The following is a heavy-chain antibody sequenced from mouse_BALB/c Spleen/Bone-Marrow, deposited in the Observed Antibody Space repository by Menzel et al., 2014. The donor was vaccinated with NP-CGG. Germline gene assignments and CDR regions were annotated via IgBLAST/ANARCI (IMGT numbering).Heavy chain of an antibody. CDR2: IDPANGNT. J-gene: IGHJ4*01. V-gene: IGHV14-3*02. Sequence: VQLKESGAELVKPGASVKLSCTASGFNIKDTYMHWVKQRPEQGLEWIGRIDPANGNTKYDPKFQGKATITADTSSNTAYLQLSSLTSEDTAVYYCARWLLPYGLDYWXQGTSVTXSS. CDR1: GFNIKDTY. D-gene: IGHD2-3*01. CDR3: ARWLLPYGLDY.